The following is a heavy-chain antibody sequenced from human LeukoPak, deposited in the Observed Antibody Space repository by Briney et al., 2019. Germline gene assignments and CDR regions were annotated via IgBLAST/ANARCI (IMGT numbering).Heavy chain of an antibody. CDR1: GFTFDDYG. J-gene: IGHJ4*02. Sequence: GGSLRLSCAASGFTFDDYGMSWGGQAPGKGLEWVSGNRNGGSTGYADSVKGRFTISRDNAKNTLYLQMNSLRAEDMAVYYCAKDRGLLVVVRILDYWGQGTLVTVSS. CDR3: AKDRGLLVVVRILDY. V-gene: IGHV3-20*04. CDR2: NRNGGST. D-gene: IGHD2-2*01.